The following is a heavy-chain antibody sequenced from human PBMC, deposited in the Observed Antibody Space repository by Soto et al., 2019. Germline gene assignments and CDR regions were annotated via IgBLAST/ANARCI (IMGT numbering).Heavy chain of an antibody. V-gene: IGHV3-30-3*01. Sequence: PGGSLRLSCAASGFAFNIYAIHWVRQAPGKGLEWVAVISHDGTNRYYTDSVRGRFTISRDNSKNTVYLEMDSLGADDTAVYYCARSSGVPTPDFDYWGQGTLVTVSS. CDR3: ARSSGVPTPDFDY. CDR1: GFAFNIYA. J-gene: IGHJ4*02. CDR2: ISHDGTNR. D-gene: IGHD3-3*01.